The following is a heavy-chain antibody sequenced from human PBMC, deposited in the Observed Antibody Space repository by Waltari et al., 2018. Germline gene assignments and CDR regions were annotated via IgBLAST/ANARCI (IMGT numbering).Heavy chain of an antibody. CDR3: AKDTVIIWNRVDQGGHFDL. J-gene: IGHJ2*01. D-gene: IGHD3-22*01. Sequence: EVQLVESGGTLIQPGGSLSLPWAASEFTFRRHAMTWIRQAPGKGLECVSAISGGGVSAYYADSVRGRFTTSRDNSKDILYLQMNSLRVEDTAVYHCAKDTVIIWNRVDQGGHFDLWGRGTLVTVSS. V-gene: IGHV3-23*04. CDR1: EFTFRRHA. CDR2: ISGGGVSA.